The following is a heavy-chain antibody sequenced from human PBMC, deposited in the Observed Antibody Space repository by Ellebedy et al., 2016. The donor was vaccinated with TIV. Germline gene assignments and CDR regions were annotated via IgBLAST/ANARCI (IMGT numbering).Heavy chain of an antibody. J-gene: IGHJ2*01. D-gene: IGHD6-19*01. CDR2: INSDGSLT. CDR3: AKIAVSGLWYFDL. CDR1: EFTFSSYW. Sequence: PGGSLRLSCAASEFTFSSYWMHWVRQAPGEGLVWVSRINSDGSLTNHADSVKGRFTTSRDNAKNTLYLQMNSLRAEDTAIYYCAKIAVSGLWYFDLWGRGTLVTVSS. V-gene: IGHV3-74*01.